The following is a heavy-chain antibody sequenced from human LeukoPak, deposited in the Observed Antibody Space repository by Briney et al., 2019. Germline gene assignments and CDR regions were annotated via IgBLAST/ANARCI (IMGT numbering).Heavy chain of an antibody. V-gene: IGHV4-59*01. J-gene: IGHJ4*02. D-gene: IGHD6-19*01. Sequence: SETLSLTCTVSGGSISSYYWSWIRQPPGKGLEWIGYIYYSGSTNYNPSLKSRVTISVDTSKNQFSLKLSSVTAADTAVYYCARVGYSSGWYVDYWGQGTLVTVSS. CDR1: GGSISSYY. CDR2: IYYSGST. CDR3: ARVGYSSGWYVDY.